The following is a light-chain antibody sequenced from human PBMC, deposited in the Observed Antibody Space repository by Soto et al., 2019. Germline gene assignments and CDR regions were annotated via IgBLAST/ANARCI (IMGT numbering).Light chain of an antibody. V-gene: IGLV2-14*01. J-gene: IGLJ3*02. Sequence: QSVLTQPASVSGSPGQSITISCTGTSSDVGAYNYVSWFQQHPGKAPRLIIYDVSNRPSGVSNRFSGSKSGNTASLTISGLQAEDEDDYYCSSYTTSTTGVFGGGTKLTVL. CDR2: DVS. CDR3: SSYTTSTTGV. CDR1: SSDVGAYNY.